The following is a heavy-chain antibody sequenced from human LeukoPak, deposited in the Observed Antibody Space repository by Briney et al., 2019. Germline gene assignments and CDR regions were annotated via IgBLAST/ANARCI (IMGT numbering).Heavy chain of an antibody. Sequence: GGSLRLSCAASEFTFTSYELNWVRQAPGKGLEWVSYISSSGNTISYADSVKGRFTISRDNAKNSLYLQVIGLRAEDTAVYYCARGPSIAARYDALDIWGQGTMVTVSS. CDR2: ISSSGNTI. CDR1: EFTFTSYE. D-gene: IGHD6-6*01. J-gene: IGHJ3*02. CDR3: ARGPSIAARYDALDI. V-gene: IGHV3-48*03.